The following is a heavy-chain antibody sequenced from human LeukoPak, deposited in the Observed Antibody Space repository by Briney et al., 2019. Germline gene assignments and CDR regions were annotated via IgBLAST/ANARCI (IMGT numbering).Heavy chain of an antibody. CDR3: ARVPYSGYHFDY. Sequence: GGSLRLSCAASGFTFNSYSMNWVRHAPGKGLEWVSSISSSSSYIKYADSVMGRFTISRDNAKNSLYLQMNSLRGEDTAVYYCARVPYSGYHFDYWGQGTLVTVSS. CDR1: GFTFNSYS. V-gene: IGHV3-21*01. J-gene: IGHJ4*02. D-gene: IGHD1-26*01. CDR2: ISSSSSYI.